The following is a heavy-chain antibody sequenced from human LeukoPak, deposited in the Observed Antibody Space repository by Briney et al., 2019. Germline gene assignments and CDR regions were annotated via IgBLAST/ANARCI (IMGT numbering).Heavy chain of an antibody. D-gene: IGHD3-9*01. CDR1: GFTFSSCA. V-gene: IGHV3-23*01. J-gene: IGHJ4*02. Sequence: PGGSLRLSCAASGFTFSSCAMSWVRQAPGKGLEWVSGISGSGDRTYYTGSVKGRFTISRDVSKNTLYLQMKNLRAEDTAVYFCAKDRKYDILTGYSYYFDYWGQGTLVTVSS. CDR3: AKDRKYDILTGYSYYFDY. CDR2: ISGSGDRT.